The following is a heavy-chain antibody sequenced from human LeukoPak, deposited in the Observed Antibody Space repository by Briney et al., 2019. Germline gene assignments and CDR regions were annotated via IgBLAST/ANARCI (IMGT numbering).Heavy chain of an antibody. D-gene: IGHD3-22*01. Sequence: PGGSLRLSCATSGFTVSSNYMSWVRQAPGKGLEWVSVIYSGGSTYYADSVKGRFTISRDNSKNTLYLQMNSLRAEDTAVYYCARDRRGTTMIGGQGTLVTVSS. CDR3: ARDRRGTTMI. CDR2: IYSGGST. CDR1: GFTVSSNY. J-gene: IGHJ4*02. V-gene: IGHV3-66*01.